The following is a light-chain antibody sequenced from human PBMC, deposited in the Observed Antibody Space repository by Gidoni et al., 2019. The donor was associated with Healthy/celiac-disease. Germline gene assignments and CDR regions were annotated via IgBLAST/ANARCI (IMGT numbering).Light chain of an antibody. Sequence: EIVLTQSPATLSLSPGERATLSCRANQSVSSYLAWYQQKPGQAPRLLIYDASNRATGIPARFSGSGSGTDFTLTISGLEPEDFAVYYCQQRSNFLTFGPGTKVDIK. CDR1: QSVSSY. J-gene: IGKJ3*01. CDR3: QQRSNFLT. CDR2: DAS. V-gene: IGKV3-11*01.